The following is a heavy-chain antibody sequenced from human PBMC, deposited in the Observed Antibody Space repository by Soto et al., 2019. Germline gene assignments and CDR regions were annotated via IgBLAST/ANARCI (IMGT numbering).Heavy chain of an antibody. D-gene: IGHD6-13*01. J-gene: IGHJ6*02. Sequence: SETLSLTCTVSGVSISSYYWSWIRQPPGKGLEWIGYIYYSGSTNYNPPLKSRVTISVDTPKNQFSLKLSSVTAADTAVYYCARDRGEIIAAAGYSYYYGMDVWGQGTRVTVSS. CDR1: GVSISSYY. CDR2: IYYSGST. CDR3: ARDRGEIIAAAGYSYYYGMDV. V-gene: IGHV4-59*01.